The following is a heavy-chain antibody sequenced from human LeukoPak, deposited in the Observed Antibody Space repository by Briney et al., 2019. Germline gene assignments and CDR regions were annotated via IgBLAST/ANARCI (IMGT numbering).Heavy chain of an antibody. J-gene: IGHJ4*02. CDR3: AKRWFLDY. V-gene: IGHV3-23*01. Sequence: GGSLRLSCAASGFTFSIYAMSWVRQAPGKGLEWVSVISGSGDYTYYADSVKGRFTISRDNSKNTLYLQMNSLRAEDTAVYYCAKRWFLDYWGQGTLVTVSS. D-gene: IGHD4-23*01. CDR1: GFTFSIYA. CDR2: ISGSGDYT.